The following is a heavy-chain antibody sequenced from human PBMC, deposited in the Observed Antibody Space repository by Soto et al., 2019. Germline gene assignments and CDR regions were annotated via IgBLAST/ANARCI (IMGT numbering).Heavy chain of an antibody. CDR1: GGSINSGGYY. V-gene: IGHV4-31*03. Sequence: PSETLSLTCTVSGGSINSGGYYWSWIRQHPGKGLEWVGYIYYSGTTYYNPSLQSRLSISRDTPKNQFSLKLTSVTAADTAVYYCARQVLVRGVIINRTRGFDPWGQGTLVTVSS. J-gene: IGHJ5*02. CDR2: IYYSGTT. CDR3: ARQVLVRGVIINRTRGFDP. D-gene: IGHD3-10*01.